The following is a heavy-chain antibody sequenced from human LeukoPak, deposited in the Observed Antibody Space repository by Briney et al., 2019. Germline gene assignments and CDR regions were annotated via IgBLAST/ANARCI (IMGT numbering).Heavy chain of an antibody. CDR1: GFIFSSYA. D-gene: IGHD3-22*01. V-gene: IGHV3-20*04. Sequence: PGGSLRLSCAASGFIFSSYAMHWVRQAPGKGLEWVSGINWNGGSTGYADSVKGRFTISRDNAKNSLYLQMNSLRAEDTALYYCARADYYDTTDSAFDIWGQGTMVTVSS. CDR2: INWNGGST. J-gene: IGHJ3*02. CDR3: ARADYYDTTDSAFDI.